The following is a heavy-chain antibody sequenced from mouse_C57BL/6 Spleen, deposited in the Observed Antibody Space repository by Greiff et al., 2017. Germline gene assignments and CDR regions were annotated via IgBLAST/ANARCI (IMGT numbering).Heavy chain of an antibody. J-gene: IGHJ2*01. Sequence: EVKLQESGGGLVKPGGSLKLSCAASGFTFSDYGMHWVRQAPEKGLEWVAYISSGSSTIYYADTVKGRFTISRDNAKNTLFLQMTSLMSEDTAMYYCARPGGSSLYYFDYWGQGTTLTVSS. CDR1: GFTFSDYG. V-gene: IGHV5-17*01. CDR2: ISSGSSTI. D-gene: IGHD1-1*01. CDR3: ARPGGSSLYYFDY.